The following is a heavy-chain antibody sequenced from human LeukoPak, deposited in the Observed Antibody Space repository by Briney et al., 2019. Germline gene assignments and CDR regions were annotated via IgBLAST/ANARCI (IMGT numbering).Heavy chain of an antibody. CDR2: ISYDGSNK. V-gene: IGHV3-30-3*01. Sequence: GGSLRLSCAASGFTFSSYAMHWVRQAPGKGLEWVAVISYDGSNKYYADSVKGRFTISRDNSKNTLYLQMNSLRAEDTAVYYCARDRRVDGYYFDYWGQGTLVTVSS. J-gene: IGHJ4*02. D-gene: IGHD3-9*01. CDR3: ARDRRVDGYYFDY. CDR1: GFTFSSYA.